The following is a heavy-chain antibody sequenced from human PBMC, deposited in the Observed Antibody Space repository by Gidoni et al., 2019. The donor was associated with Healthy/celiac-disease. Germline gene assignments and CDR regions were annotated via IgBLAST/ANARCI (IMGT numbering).Heavy chain of an antibody. Sequence: QVQLQQWGAGRLKPAENLSLTGAVDGGSFRGYYWSWIRRPPGKGLEWLGEMNHSGSTNYNPSLKILVTISVDTSKNQFSLKLSSVTAADTAVYYCARAYVVGATWASYMDVWGKGTTVTVSS. CDR1: GGSFRGYY. CDR3: ARAYVVGATWASYMDV. CDR2: MNHSGST. J-gene: IGHJ6*03. V-gene: IGHV4-34*01. D-gene: IGHD1-26*01.